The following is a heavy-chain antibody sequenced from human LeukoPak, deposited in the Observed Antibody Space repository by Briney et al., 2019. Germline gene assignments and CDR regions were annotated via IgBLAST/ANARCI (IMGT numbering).Heavy chain of an antibody. Sequence: GGSLRLSCAASGFTFSSYAMSWVRQAPGKGLEWVSGISGSGGSTYYADSVKGRFTISRDNTKNTLNLQMNSLRAEDSAVYYCARVPVAGIDCWGQGTLVTVSS. CDR3: ARVPVAGIDC. J-gene: IGHJ4*02. D-gene: IGHD6-19*01. CDR2: ISGSGGST. CDR1: GFTFSSYA. V-gene: IGHV3-23*01.